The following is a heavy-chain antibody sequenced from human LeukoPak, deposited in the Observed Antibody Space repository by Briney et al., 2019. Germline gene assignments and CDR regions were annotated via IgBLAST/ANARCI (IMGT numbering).Heavy chain of an antibody. CDR1: GFTFNRNN. V-gene: IGHV3-48*01. J-gene: IGHJ4*02. Sequence: PGGSLRLSCAASGFTFNRNNMNWVRQAPGKGLEWVSYISSTSITMYYADSVKGRFTISRDNAKNSLYLKMNSLRADDTAVYYCARETILAVAGDFWGQGTLVTVSS. D-gene: IGHD6-19*01. CDR3: ARETILAVAGDF. CDR2: ISSTSITM.